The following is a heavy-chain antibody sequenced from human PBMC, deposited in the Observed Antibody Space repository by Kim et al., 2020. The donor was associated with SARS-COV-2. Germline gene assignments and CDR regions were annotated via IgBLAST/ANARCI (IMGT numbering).Heavy chain of an antibody. D-gene: IGHD6-19*01. J-gene: IGHJ4*02. V-gene: IGHV4-59*08. CDR1: GGSSKSYH. CDR2: IYYTGNT. CDR3: ATRSSGWYFDY. Sequence: SETLSLTCTVSGGSSKSYHWWSWIRQPPGKGLEWIGNIYYTGNTNYNPSLKSRVTMSVDTSKNQFSLRLSSVSAADTAAYYCATRSSGWYFDYWGQGTRV.